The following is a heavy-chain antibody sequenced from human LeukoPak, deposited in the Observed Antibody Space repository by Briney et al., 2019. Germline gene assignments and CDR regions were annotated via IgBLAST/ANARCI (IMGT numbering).Heavy chain of an antibody. J-gene: IGHJ5*02. CDR3: AKSGIQLWPNTGP. Sequence: GGSLRLSCAASGFTVSSNYMSWVRQAPGKGLEWVSAISGSGGSTYYADSVKGRFTISRDNSKNTLYLQMNSLRAEDTAVYYCAKSGIQLWPNTGPWGQGTLVTVSS. CDR2: ISGSGGST. D-gene: IGHD5-18*01. V-gene: IGHV3-23*01. CDR1: GFTVSSNY.